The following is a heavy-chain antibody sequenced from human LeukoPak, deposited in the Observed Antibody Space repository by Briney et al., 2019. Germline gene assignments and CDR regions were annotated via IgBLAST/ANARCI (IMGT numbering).Heavy chain of an antibody. D-gene: IGHD1-26*01. Sequence: PSETLSLTCTVSGGSISSYYWSWIRQPAGKGLEWIGRIYTSGSTNYNPSLKSRVTISVDKSKNQFPLKLSSVTAADTAVYYCASESGSSRYDYWGQGTLVTVSS. CDR2: IYTSGST. CDR3: ASESGSSRYDY. V-gene: IGHV4-4*07. CDR1: GGSISSYY. J-gene: IGHJ4*02.